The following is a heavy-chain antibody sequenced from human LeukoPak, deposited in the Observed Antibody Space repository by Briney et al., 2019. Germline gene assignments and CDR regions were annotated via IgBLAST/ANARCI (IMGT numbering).Heavy chain of an antibody. CDR3: ARDQGAWGYGYNFDY. D-gene: IGHD3-16*01. V-gene: IGHV3-23*01. CDR2: ISASGDNT. CDR1: GFTFSSYA. Sequence: GGSLRLSCAASGFTFSSYAMSWVRQAPGKGLEWVSAISASGDNTYYADSVKGRFTISRDNSKNTLHLQMISLRAEDTAVYYCARDQGAWGYGYNFDYWGQGTLVTVSS. J-gene: IGHJ4*02.